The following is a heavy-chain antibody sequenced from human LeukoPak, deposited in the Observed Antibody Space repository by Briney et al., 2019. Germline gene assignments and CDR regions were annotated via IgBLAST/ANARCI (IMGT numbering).Heavy chain of an antibody. D-gene: IGHD2-15*01. CDR2: ISSNGGKI. J-gene: IGHJ4*02. Sequence: LSLTCAVYGGSFSDYYWSWIRQAPGKGLEWVSYISSNGGKIHYVDSVRGRFTISRDNAENSLYLHMSSLRADDTAVYYCVGDSIISVGGFDFWGQGTQVTVSS. CDR3: VGDSIISVGGFDF. CDR1: GGSFSDYY. V-gene: IGHV3-11*01.